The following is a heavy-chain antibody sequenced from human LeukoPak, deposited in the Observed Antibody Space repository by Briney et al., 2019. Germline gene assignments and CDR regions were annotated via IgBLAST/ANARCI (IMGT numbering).Heavy chain of an antibody. CDR3: ARGHDYDYFDS. D-gene: IGHD5-12*01. V-gene: IGHV3-21*06. Sequence: GGSLRLSCAASGFTLSDYCMNWVRQAPGKGLGWVSSMSTSDTYTYYADSVKGRFTISRDNAKNSLYLQMNSLTAEDTAVYYCARGHDYDYFDSWGQGTLVTVSS. CDR1: GFTLSDYC. CDR2: MSTSDTYT. J-gene: IGHJ4*02.